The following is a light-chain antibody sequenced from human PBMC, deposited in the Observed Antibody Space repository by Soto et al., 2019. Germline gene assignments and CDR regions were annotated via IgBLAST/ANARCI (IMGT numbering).Light chain of an antibody. CDR1: QGIRNE. Sequence: AVQMTQSPSSLSASVGDRVTITCRASQGIRNELSWYQQKPGKAPYLLIYEASTVQSGVPSRFSGSGSGTDFTLTITALQAEDFATYYCRQDESFPWTFGPGTTV. V-gene: IGKV1-6*01. CDR2: EAS. CDR3: RQDESFPWT. J-gene: IGKJ1*01.